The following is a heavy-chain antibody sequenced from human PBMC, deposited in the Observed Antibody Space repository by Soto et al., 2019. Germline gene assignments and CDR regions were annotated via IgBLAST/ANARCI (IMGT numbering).Heavy chain of an antibody. CDR1: CGSIISSSYC. J-gene: IGHJ5*02. CDR3: ARQSVIVATINARGFDP. D-gene: IGHD5-12*01. CDR2: IYYSGST. Sequence: SETLSLTSTVSCGSIISSSYCWGWIRQPPGKGLEWIVSIYYSGSTYYNPSLKSRVTISVDTSKNQFSLKLSSVTAADTAVYYCARQSVIVATINARGFDPWGQGTLVTVSS. V-gene: IGHV4-39*01.